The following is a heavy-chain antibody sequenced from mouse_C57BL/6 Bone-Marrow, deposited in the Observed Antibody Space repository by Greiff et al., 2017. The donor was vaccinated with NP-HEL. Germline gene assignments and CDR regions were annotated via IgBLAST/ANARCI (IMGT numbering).Heavy chain of an antibody. Sequence: QVQLQQSGAELARPGASVKLSCKASGYTFTSYGISWVKQRTGQGLEWIGEIYPRSGNTYYNEKFKGKATLTADKSSSTAYMELRSLTSEDSAVYFCASPYDYDGCWGQGTSVTVSS. CDR1: GYTFTSYG. CDR3: ASPYDYDGC. CDR2: IYPRSGNT. J-gene: IGHJ4*01. D-gene: IGHD2-4*01. V-gene: IGHV1-81*01.